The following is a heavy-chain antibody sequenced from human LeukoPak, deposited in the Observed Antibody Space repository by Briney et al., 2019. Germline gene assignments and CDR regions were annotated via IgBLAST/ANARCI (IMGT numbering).Heavy chain of an antibody. V-gene: IGHV3-30-3*01. D-gene: IGHD5-24*01. CDR1: GFTFSSYA. CDR2: ISYDGSNK. J-gene: IGHJ4*02. CDR3: AREKDGYNYFDY. Sequence: GSLRLSCAASGFTFSSYAMHWVRQAPGKGLEWVAVISYDGSNKYYADSVKGRFTISRDNSKNTLYLQMNSLRAEDTAVYYCAREKDGYNYFDYWGQGTLVTVSS.